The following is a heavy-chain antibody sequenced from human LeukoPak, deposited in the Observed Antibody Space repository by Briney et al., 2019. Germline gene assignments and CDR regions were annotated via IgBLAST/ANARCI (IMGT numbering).Heavy chain of an antibody. CDR2: IYYSGST. V-gene: IGHV4-59*01. Sequence: SETLSLTCSVSDVSINSYYWSWIRQPPGKGLEWIGYIYYSGSTNYNPSLKSRVTISLDTYKNQFFLRLSSVTAADTAVYYCARDWGYSYSPYYMDVWGKGTTVTVSS. CDR1: DVSINSYY. J-gene: IGHJ6*03. D-gene: IGHD5-18*01. CDR3: ARDWGYSYSPYYMDV.